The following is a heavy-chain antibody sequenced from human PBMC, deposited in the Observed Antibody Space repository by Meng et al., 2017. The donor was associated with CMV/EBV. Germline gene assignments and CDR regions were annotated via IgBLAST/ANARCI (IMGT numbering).Heavy chain of an antibody. CDR1: GYTFRTYA. J-gene: IGHJ4*02. D-gene: IGHD3-10*01. Sequence: LSCVGSGYTFRTYALHWVRQSPEKGLEWVATIDGPTTNTHYADSVEGRSLISRDNSRNTLYLQLTNLRADDSAKYYCALWLGEHFDYWGQGTLVTVSS. CDR2: IDGPTTNT. V-gene: IGHV3-23*05. CDR3: ALWLGEHFDY.